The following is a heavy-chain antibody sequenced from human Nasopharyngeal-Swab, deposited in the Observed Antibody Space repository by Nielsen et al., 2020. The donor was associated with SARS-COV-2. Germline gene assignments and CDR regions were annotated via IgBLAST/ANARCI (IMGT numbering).Heavy chain of an antibody. Sequence: GESLKIFCPASGFTFSSYAMSWVRQAPGKGLEWVSAISGSGGSTYYADSVKGRFTISRDNSKNTLYLQMNSLRAEDTAIYYCAKPTGPYYDFWSGYYSFDYWGQGTLVTVSS. CDR1: GFTFSSYA. CDR3: AKPTGPYYDFWSGYYSFDY. D-gene: IGHD3-3*01. CDR2: ISGSGGST. V-gene: IGHV3-23*01. J-gene: IGHJ4*02.